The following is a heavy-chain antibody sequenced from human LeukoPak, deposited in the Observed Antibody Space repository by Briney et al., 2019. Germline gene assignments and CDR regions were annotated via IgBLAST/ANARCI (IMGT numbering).Heavy chain of an antibody. J-gene: IGHJ4*02. CDR1: GYTFTSYD. V-gene: IGHV1-8*01. D-gene: IGHD3-22*01. CDR2: MNPNSGIT. CDR3: ARVSRYYYDSSAER. Sequence: ASVKVSCKASGYTFTSYDINWVRQATGQGLEWMGWMNPNSGITGYAQKFQGRVTMTRNTSISTAYMELSSLRSEDTAVYYCARVSRYYYDSSAERWGQGTLVTVSS.